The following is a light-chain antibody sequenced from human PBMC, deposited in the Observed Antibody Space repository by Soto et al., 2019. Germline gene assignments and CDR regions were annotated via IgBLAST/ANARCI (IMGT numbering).Light chain of an antibody. CDR2: GGS. CDR1: QSVSSNH. CDR3: QQYSSLRT. Sequence: DIVLTQSTGTLSLSHGERATLSCRASQSVSSNHLAWYQQKPGQAPRLLIYGGSSRATGIPVRFSGSGSETDFTLTITRLEPEDFAVYYCQQYSSLRTFGQGTKADIK. J-gene: IGKJ1*01. V-gene: IGKV3-20*01.